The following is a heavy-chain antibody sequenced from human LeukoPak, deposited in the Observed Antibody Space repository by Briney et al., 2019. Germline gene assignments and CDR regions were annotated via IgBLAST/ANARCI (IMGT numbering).Heavy chain of an antibody. Sequence: PGGSLRLSCAASGFTFSSYGMHWVRHTPGKGLVWVSRINSDGSSTRYADSVKGRFTISRDNAKNTLDLQMSSLRAEDTAVYYCARVDCSGGSCYFDYWGQGTLVTVSS. V-gene: IGHV3-74*01. CDR2: INSDGSST. CDR1: GFTFSSYG. CDR3: ARVDCSGGSCYFDY. J-gene: IGHJ4*02. D-gene: IGHD2-15*01.